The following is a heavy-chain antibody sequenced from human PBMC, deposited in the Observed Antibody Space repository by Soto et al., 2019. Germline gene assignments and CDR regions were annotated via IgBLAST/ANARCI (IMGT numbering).Heavy chain of an antibody. D-gene: IGHD2-2*01. CDR2: INPSGGST. V-gene: IGHV1-46*03. CDR1: GYTFTRYY. J-gene: IGHJ6*03. Sequence: ASVKVSCKASGYTFTRYYMHWVRQAPGQGLEWMGIINPSGGSTSYAQKFQGRVTMTRDTSTSTVYMELSSLRSEDTAVYYCAREEYCSSTSCYPHYYMDVWGKGTTVTVSS. CDR3: AREEYCSSTSCYPHYYMDV.